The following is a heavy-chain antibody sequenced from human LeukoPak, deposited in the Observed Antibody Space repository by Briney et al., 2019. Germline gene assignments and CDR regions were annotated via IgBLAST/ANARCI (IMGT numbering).Heavy chain of an antibody. CDR2: IYYSGST. D-gene: IGHD3-22*01. Sequence: SQTLSLTCTVSGGSISSGGYYWSWIRQHPGKGLEWIGYIYYSGSTYYNPSLKSRVTISVDTSKNQFSLKLRSVTAADTAVYYCAIYDSSGYHNFFDPWGQGTLVTVSS. CDR1: GGSISSGGYY. CDR3: AIYDSSGYHNFFDP. V-gene: IGHV4-30-4*08. J-gene: IGHJ5*02.